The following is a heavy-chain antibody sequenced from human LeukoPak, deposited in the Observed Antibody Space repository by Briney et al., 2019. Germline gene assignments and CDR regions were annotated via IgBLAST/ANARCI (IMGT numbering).Heavy chain of an antibody. CDR1: GFTFSSYA. CDR3: AKDLYGSGTFSPDS. CDR2: ISASSYLT. D-gene: IGHD3-10*01. Sequence: PGGSLRLSCAASGFTFSSYAMSWVRQAPGKGLEWVSSISASSYLTYYAVSVKGRFTISRDNSKNTVSLHMDSLRAEDTAQYYCAKDLYGSGTFSPDSWGQGILVAVSS. J-gene: IGHJ4*02. V-gene: IGHV3-23*01.